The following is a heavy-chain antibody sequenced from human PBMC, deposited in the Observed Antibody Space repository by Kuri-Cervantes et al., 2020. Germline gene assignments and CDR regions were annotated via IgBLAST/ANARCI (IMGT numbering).Heavy chain of an antibody. D-gene: IGHD1-1*01. Sequence: ASVKVSCKGSGYTFTSYDLNWVRQAPGQGLEWVGWMHPNSANTGYAQKFQGRVLMTRNASISTAYMELSSLRSEDTAVYYCARGGSGFDYWGQGTLVTVSS. J-gene: IGHJ4*02. CDR1: GYTFTSYD. V-gene: IGHV1-8*02. CDR3: ARGGSGFDY. CDR2: MHPNSANT.